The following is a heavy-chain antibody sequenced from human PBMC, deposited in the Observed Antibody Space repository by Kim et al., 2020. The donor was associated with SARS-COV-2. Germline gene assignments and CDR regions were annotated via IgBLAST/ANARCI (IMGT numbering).Heavy chain of an antibody. CDR2: IRSKANSYAT. D-gene: IGHD3-10*01. V-gene: IGHV3-73*01. J-gene: IGHJ4*02. CDR1: GFTFSGSA. CDR3: TRGPLAGSGSIDY. Sequence: GGSLRLSCAASGFTFSGSAMHLVRQASGKGLEWVGRIRSKANSYATAYAASVKGRFTISRDDSKNTAYLQMNSLKTEDTAVYYCTRGPLAGSGSIDYWGQGTLVTVSS.